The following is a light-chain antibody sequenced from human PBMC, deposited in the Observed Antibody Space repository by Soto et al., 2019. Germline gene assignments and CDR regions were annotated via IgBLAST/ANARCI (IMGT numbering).Light chain of an antibody. J-gene: IGKJ2*01. Sequence: DIVLTQSPATLSVSPGDRVTLSCRASESLFGFLAWYQQKPGQAPRLLMYGVSTRATGLPARFSGGGSATDFILTISSLQSEDSAFYFCQSYNDWPFASGLGTRLEI. CDR1: ESLFGF. CDR3: QSYNDWPFA. CDR2: GVS. V-gene: IGKV3-15*01.